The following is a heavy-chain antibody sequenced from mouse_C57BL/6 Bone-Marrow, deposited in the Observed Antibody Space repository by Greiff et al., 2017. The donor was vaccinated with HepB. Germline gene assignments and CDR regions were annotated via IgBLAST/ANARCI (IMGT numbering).Heavy chain of an antibody. Sequence: QVHVKQPGAELVKPGASVKMSCKASGYTFTSYWITWVKQRPGQGLEWIGDIYPGSGSTNYNEKFKSKATLTVDTSSSTAYMQLSSLTSEDSAVYYCARDSLTPCWGRGTLVTVSA. CDR2: IYPGSGST. D-gene: IGHD6-2*01. CDR3: ARDSLTPC. CDR1: GYTFTSYW. J-gene: IGHJ3*01. V-gene: IGHV1-55*01.